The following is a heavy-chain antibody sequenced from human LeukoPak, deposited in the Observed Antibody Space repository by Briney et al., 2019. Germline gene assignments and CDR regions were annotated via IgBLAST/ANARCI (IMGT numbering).Heavy chain of an antibody. Sequence: GGSQRLSCAASGFTFDDYAMHWVRQAPGKGLEWVSGISWNSGSIGYADSVKGRFTISRDNAKNSLYLQMNSLRAEDTALYYCAKDYSYGSGTSDAFDIWGQGTMVTVSS. CDR3: AKDYSYGSGTSDAFDI. D-gene: IGHD3-10*01. J-gene: IGHJ3*02. CDR2: ISWNSGSI. V-gene: IGHV3-9*01. CDR1: GFTFDDYA.